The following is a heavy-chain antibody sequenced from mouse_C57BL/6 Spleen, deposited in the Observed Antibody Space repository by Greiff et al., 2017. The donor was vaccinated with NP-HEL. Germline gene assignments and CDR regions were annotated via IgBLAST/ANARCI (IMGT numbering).Heavy chain of an antibody. D-gene: IGHD2-4*01. CDR3: ARGGKYDYDSSSFAY. J-gene: IGHJ3*01. CDR1: GYTFTSYW. V-gene: IGHV1-55*01. CDR2: IYPGSGST. Sequence: QVQLQQPGAELVKPGASVKMSCKASGYTFTSYWITWVKQRPGQGLEWIGDIYPGSGSTNYNEKFKSKATLTVDTSSSTAYMQLSSLTSEDSAVYYCARGGKYDYDSSSFAYWGQGTLVTVSA.